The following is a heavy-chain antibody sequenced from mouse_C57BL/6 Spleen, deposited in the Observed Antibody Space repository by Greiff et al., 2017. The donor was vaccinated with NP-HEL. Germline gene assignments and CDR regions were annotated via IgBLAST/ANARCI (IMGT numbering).Heavy chain of an antibody. V-gene: IGHV1-9*01. J-gene: IGHJ2*01. CDR1: GYTFTGYW. CDR2: ILPGSGST. D-gene: IGHD1-1*01. Sequence: QVQLQQSGAELMKPGASEKLSCKATGYTFTGYWIEWVKQRPGHGLEWIGEILPGSGSTNYNEKFKGKATFTADTSSNTAYMQLSSLTTEDSAIYYCARRGYYGSSYLYYFDYWGQGTTLTVSS. CDR3: ARRGYYGSSYLYYFDY.